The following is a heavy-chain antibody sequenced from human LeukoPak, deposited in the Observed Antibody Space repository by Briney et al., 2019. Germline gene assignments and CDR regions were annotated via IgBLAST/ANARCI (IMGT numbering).Heavy chain of an antibody. V-gene: IGHV4-34*01. D-gene: IGHD2-2*01. Sequence: PSETLSLTCAVYGGSFSGYYWSWIRQPPGKGLEWIGEINHSGSTNYNPSLKSRVTISVDTSKNQFSLKLSSVTAADTAVYYCARGGSSTSQLYNWFDPWGQGTLVTVSS. CDR2: INHSGST. CDR3: ARGGSSTSQLYNWFDP. CDR1: GGSFSGYY. J-gene: IGHJ5*02.